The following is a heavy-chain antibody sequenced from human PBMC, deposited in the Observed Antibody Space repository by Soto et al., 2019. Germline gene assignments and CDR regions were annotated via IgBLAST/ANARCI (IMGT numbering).Heavy chain of an antibody. CDR3: ARENRFFESNSGWYNGFDP. Sequence: QVQLVQSGAEVKKPGTSVKVSCKASGGTFSSYGISWVRQAPGQGLEWMGGIIPIFGSPNYAQRFQGRVTISADELTSTAYMELTSLRSEDTAVYYCARENRFFESNSGWYNGFDPWGQGTLVTVSS. D-gene: IGHD6-19*01. V-gene: IGHV1-69*01. J-gene: IGHJ5*02. CDR2: IIPIFGSP. CDR1: GGTFSSYG.